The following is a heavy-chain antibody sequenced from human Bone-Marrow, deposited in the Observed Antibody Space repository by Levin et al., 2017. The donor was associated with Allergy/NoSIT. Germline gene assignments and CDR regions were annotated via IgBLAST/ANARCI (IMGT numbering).Heavy chain of an antibody. V-gene: IGHV4-59*11. D-gene: IGHD6-13*01. Sequence: SETLSLTCSVSGGSISSHYWSWIRQPPGKGLEWIGYIYYSGNTNYNPSLKSRVTISVDTSKNQFSLKVRSVTAADTAVYYCARFMERYSSSWHDDWGQGTLVTVSS. J-gene: IGHJ4*02. CDR2: IYYSGNT. CDR3: ARFMERYSSSWHDD. CDR1: GGSISSHY.